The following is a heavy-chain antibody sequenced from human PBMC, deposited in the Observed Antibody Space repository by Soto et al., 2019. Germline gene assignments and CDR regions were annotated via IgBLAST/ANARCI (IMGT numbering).Heavy chain of an antibody. CDR3: AKDYPDGLVVVPAAPYGMDV. CDR1: GFTFSSYA. V-gene: IGHV3-23*01. J-gene: IGHJ6*02. Sequence: GGSLRLSCAASGFTFSSYAMSWVRQAPGKGLEWVSAISGSGGSTYYADSVKGRFTISRDNSKNTLYLQMNSLRAEDTAVYYCAKDYPDGLVVVPAAPYGMDVWGPGTTFTVSS. D-gene: IGHD2-2*01. CDR2: ISGSGGST.